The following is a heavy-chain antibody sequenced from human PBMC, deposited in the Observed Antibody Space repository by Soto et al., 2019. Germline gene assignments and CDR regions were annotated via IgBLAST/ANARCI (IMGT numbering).Heavy chain of an antibody. V-gene: IGHV3-23*01. CDR3: AKDQISGSYQPSWVQH. Sequence: EVQLLESGGGLVQPGGSLRLSCAASGFTFSSYTMSWVRQAPGKGLEWVSGISGSGVSTYYADSVKGRFTISRDNSKNTLYLQMNSLRAEDTAVYYCAKDQISGSYQPSWVQHWGQGTLVTVSS. J-gene: IGHJ1*01. D-gene: IGHD1-26*01. CDR1: GFTFSSYT. CDR2: ISGSGVST.